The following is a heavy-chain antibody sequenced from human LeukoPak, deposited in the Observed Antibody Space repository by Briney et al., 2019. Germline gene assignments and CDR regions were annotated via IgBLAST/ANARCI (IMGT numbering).Heavy chain of an antibody. Sequence: PSETLSLTCTVSGGSISSYYWSWIRQPPGKGLEWIGYIYYSGSTNSNPSLQSRVTISVDTSKNQFSLKLSSVTAADTAVYYCARVEVVGAAAGYYYGMDVWGQGTTVTVSS. CDR3: ARVEVVGAAAGYYYGMDV. D-gene: IGHD6-13*01. J-gene: IGHJ6*02. CDR1: GGSISSYY. CDR2: IYYSGST. V-gene: IGHV4-59*01.